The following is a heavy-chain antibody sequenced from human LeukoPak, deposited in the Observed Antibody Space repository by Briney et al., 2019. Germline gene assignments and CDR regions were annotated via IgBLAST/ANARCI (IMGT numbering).Heavy chain of an antibody. CDR3: ARGYYDSSGYYYHDAFDI. D-gene: IGHD3-22*01. Sequence: SETLSLTCTVSGGSISSYYWSWIRQPAGKGLEWIGRIYTSGSTNYNPSLKSRVTISVDTSKNQFSLKLSSVTAADTAVYYCARGYYDSSGYYYHDAFDIWGQGTMVTVSS. V-gene: IGHV4-4*07. CDR2: IYTSGST. J-gene: IGHJ3*02. CDR1: GGSISSYY.